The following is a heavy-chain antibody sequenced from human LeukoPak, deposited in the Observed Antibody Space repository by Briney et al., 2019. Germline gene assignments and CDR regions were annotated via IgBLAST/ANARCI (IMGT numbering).Heavy chain of an antibody. CDR2: LIPIFGTA. J-gene: IGHJ6*03. CDR3: ARGYSGYDLDYYYYMDV. CDR1: GGTFSSYA. Sequence: SVKVSCKASGGTFSSYAISWVRQAPGQGLEWMGGLIPIFGTANYAQKFQGRVTITTDESTSTAYMELSSLRSEDTAAYYCARGYSGYDLDYYYYMDVWGKGTTVTVSS. V-gene: IGHV1-69*05. D-gene: IGHD5-12*01.